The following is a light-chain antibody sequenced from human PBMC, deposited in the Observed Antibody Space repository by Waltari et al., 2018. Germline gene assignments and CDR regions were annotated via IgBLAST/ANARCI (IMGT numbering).Light chain of an antibody. CDR3: SLYMGSGIWV. CDR1: PGSVSTTSS. CDR2: KAN. J-gene: IGLJ3*02. Sequence: QTVVTQEPSLSVSPGGKVTLTCALSPGSVSTTSSATWYRQTPGQPPRTLLYKANTRSSGVPDRFSGSILGNKVALTITGAQADDESDYYCSLYMGSGIWVFGGGTKLTVL. V-gene: IGLV8-61*01.